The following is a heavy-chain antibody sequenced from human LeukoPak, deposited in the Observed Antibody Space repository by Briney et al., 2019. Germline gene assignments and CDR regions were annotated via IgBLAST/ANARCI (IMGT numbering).Heavy chain of an antibody. CDR2: IYISGST. J-gene: IGHJ4*02. CDR3: ARDRGTWNDDGFDY. D-gene: IGHD1-1*01. V-gene: IGHV4-4*07. CDR1: RYSISSGYY. Sequence: SETLSLTCSVSRYSISSGYYWAWIRQPAGKGLEWIGRIYISGSTNYNPSLKSRVTMSVDTSKNQFSLKLSSVTAADTAVYYCARDRGTWNDDGFDYWGQGTLVTVSS.